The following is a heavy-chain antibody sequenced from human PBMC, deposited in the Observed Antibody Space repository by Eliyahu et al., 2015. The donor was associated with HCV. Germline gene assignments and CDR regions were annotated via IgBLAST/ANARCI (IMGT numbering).Heavy chain of an antibody. Sequence: EVQLVESGGGLVQPGGSLRLSCXASGFTFSSYWMNWVRQPPGKGLEWVANIKQDGSEKYYVDSVKGRFTISRDNGKNLVYLQMNSLRAEDTAVYYCARAMEYSGSYYRYWGRGTLVTVSS. J-gene: IGHJ4*02. CDR1: GFTFSSYW. D-gene: IGHD1-26*01. V-gene: IGHV3-7*03. CDR3: ARAMEYSGSYYRY. CDR2: IKQDGSEK.